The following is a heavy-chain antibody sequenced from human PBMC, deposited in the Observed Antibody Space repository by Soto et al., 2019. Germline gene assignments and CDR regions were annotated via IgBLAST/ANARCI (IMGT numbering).Heavy chain of an antibody. J-gene: IGHJ5*02. CDR1: GGFVSSGTYY. Sequence: SETLSLTCAVSGGFVSSGTYYLIYIRQPPGKGLEWIGDIYYSGSTNYNPSLQSRVTISMDTSKNQLSLKLTSMTAADTAVYYCARDMHAGFTHCFDPWGQGPLVTVSS. CDR2: IYYSGST. V-gene: IGHV4-61*01. D-gene: IGHD2-8*01. CDR3: ARDMHAGFTHCFDP.